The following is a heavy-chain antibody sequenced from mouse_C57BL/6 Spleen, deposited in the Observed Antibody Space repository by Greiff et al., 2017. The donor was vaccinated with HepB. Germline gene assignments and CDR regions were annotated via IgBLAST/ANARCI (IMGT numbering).Heavy chain of an antibody. Sequence: EVKLMESGGGLVKPGGSLKLSCAASGFTFSDYGMHWVRQAPEKGLEWVAYISSGSSTIYYADTVKGRFTISRDSAKNTLFLQMTSLRSEDTAMYYCARSYSTYYFDYWGQGTTLTVSS. CDR3: ARSYSTYYFDY. J-gene: IGHJ2*01. CDR1: GFTFSDYG. V-gene: IGHV5-17*01. CDR2: ISSGSSTI. D-gene: IGHD2-5*01.